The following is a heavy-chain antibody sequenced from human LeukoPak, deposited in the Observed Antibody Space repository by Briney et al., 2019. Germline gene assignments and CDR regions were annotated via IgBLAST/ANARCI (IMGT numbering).Heavy chain of an antibody. CDR3: ARDLSPQLEPPGDY. CDR2: INSDGSST. D-gene: IGHD1-1*01. V-gene: IGHV3-74*01. Sequence: GGSLRLSCAASGFTFSNYWMHWVRQAPGKGLVGVSRINSDGSSTSYADSVKGRFTISRDNAKNTLYLQMNSLRAEDTAVYYCARDLSPQLEPPGDYWGQGTLVTVSS. CDR1: GFTFSNYW. J-gene: IGHJ4*02.